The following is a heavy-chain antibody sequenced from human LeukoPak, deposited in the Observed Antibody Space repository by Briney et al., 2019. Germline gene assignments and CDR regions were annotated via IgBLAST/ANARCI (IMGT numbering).Heavy chain of an antibody. J-gene: IGHJ4*02. Sequence: PGGSLRLSCAASGFTFSNYYMSWVRQAPGKGLEWVANIKQDGSEKYYVDSVKGRFSISRDNSKNSLYLQMNSLRAEDTAVYYCARTPPPDYGDYIYYFDYWGQGTLVTVSS. CDR1: GFTFSNYY. CDR3: ARTPPPDYGDYIYYFDY. D-gene: IGHD4-17*01. V-gene: IGHV3-7*01. CDR2: IKQDGSEK.